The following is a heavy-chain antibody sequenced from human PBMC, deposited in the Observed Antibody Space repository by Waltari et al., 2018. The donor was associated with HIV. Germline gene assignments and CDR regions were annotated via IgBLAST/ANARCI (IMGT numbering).Heavy chain of an antibody. CDR1: GFTFSTRA. V-gene: IGHV3-23*01. J-gene: IGHJ4*02. D-gene: IGHD1-26*01. CDR2: ITSSSSNT. Sequence: EVQLLESGGRLVKPGESLRLSCAASGFTFSTRAMSWIRQAPGKVLEWVSSITSSSSNTYYADSVKCRFTISRDNSKNTLFLQMNSLRAEDTAIYYCARDNSGTYYGQGTLVTVSS. CDR3: ARDNSGTY.